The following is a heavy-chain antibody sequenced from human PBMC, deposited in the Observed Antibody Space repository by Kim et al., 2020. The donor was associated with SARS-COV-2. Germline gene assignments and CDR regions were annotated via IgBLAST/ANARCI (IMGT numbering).Heavy chain of an antibody. J-gene: IGHJ4*02. D-gene: IGHD4-17*01. Sequence: YTNYADSVKGRFTISRDNAKNSLYLQMNSLRAEDTAVYYCARVRSAPIDYWGQGTLVTVSS. CDR2: YT. V-gene: IGHV3-11*06. CDR3: ARVRSAPIDY.